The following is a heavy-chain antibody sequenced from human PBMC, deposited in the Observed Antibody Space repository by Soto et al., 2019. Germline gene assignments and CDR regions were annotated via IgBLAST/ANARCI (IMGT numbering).Heavy chain of an antibody. V-gene: IGHV5-10-1*01. CDR1: GYSFTTFW. Sequence: PGESLKISCNGSGYSFTTFWISWVRQLPGKGLEWMGKIDPSDSYTNYSPSFQGHVTISADKSTSTAYLQWSSLKASDTAMYYCARHDVANWFDPWGQGNLVTASS. J-gene: IGHJ5*02. CDR2: IDPSDSYT. CDR3: ARHDVANWFDP.